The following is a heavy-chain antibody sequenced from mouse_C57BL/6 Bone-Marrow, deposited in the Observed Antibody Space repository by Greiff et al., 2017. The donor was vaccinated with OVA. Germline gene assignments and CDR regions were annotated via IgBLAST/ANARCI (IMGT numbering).Heavy chain of an antibody. CDR3: ARERAYVGYYVDWYFDV. CDR2: VYPYNGGT. D-gene: IGHD2-3*01. Sequence: VQLKQSGPVLVKPGPSVKISCKASGFTFTDYYMHWVKQSHGKSLEWIGLVYPYNGGTSYNQKFKGKATLTVDTSSSTAYMELNSLTSEDSAVYYCARERAYVGYYVDWYFDVWGTGTTVTVSS. V-gene: IGHV1-36*01. CDR1: GFTFTDYY. J-gene: IGHJ1*03.